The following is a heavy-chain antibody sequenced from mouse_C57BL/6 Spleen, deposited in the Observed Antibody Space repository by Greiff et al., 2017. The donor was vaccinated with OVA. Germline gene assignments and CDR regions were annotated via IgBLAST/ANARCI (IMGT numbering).Heavy chain of an antibody. CDR3: ARDYYGSSDY. V-gene: IGHV1-54*01. J-gene: IGHJ2*01. Sequence: QVQLKESGAELVRPGTSVKVSCKASGYAFTNYLIEWVKQRPGQGLEWIGVINPGSGGTNYNEKFKGKATLTAYKSSSTAYMQLSSLTSEDSAGYCCARDYYGSSDYWGQGTTLTVSS. D-gene: IGHD1-1*01. CDR2: INPGSGGT. CDR1: GYAFTNYL.